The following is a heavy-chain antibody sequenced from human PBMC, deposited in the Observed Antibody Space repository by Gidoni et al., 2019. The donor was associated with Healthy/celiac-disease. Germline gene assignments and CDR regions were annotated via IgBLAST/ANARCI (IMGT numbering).Heavy chain of an antibody. V-gene: IGHV3-30*02. CDR1: GFPFSSYG. CDR3: AKDQRRLRYDAFDI. D-gene: IGHD4-17*01. J-gene: IGHJ3*02. Sequence: QVQLVESGGGVVQPGGSLRLSCAASGFPFSSYGMHWVRQAPGKGLEWVAFIRYDGSNKYYADSVKGRFTISRDNSKNTLYLQMNSLRAEDTAVYYCAKDQRRLRYDAFDIWGQGTMVTVSS. CDR2: IRYDGSNK.